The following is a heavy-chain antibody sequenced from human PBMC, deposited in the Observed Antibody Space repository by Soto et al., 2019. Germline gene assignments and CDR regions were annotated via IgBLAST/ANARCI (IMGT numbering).Heavy chain of an antibody. Sequence: GGSLRLSCAASGLTFNFYEMIWVRQAPGKGLEWVSYIDTSGSIVYYADSVKGRFTISRDNTRNSLFLQMNSLRAEDTGIYYCARVGCSSTTCPFDDWGQGTPVTVSS. CDR2: IDTSGSIV. CDR3: ARVGCSSTTCPFDD. V-gene: IGHV3-48*03. J-gene: IGHJ4*02. D-gene: IGHD2-2*01. CDR1: GLTFNFYE.